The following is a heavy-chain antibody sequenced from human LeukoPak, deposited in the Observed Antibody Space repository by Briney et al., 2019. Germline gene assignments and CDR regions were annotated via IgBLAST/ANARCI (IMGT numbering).Heavy chain of an antibody. CDR1: GYTFTGYY. V-gene: IGHV1-2*02. CDR3: AREPADGWPYYYYYMDV. D-gene: IGHD2-15*01. Sequence: ASVKVSCKASGYTFTGYYMHWVRQAPGQGLEWMGWINPNSGGTNYAQKFQGRVTMTRDTSISTAYMELSSLRSDDTAVYYCAREPADGWPYYYYYMDVWGKGTTVTISS. CDR2: INPNSGGT. J-gene: IGHJ6*03.